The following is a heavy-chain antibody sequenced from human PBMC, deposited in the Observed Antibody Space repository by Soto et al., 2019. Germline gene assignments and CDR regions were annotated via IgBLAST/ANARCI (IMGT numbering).Heavy chain of an antibody. J-gene: IGHJ5*02. CDR1: GRSISGDY. Sequence: SETLSLTCTGSGRSISGDYCSSLRHPAGKGLEWIGRIYTSGSTNYNPSLKSRVTMSVDTSKNQFSLKLSSVTAADTAVYYCARDGGGSYLLGWFDPWGQGTLVTVSS. V-gene: IGHV4-4*07. CDR3: ARDGGGSYLLGWFDP. CDR2: IYTSGST. D-gene: IGHD1-26*01.